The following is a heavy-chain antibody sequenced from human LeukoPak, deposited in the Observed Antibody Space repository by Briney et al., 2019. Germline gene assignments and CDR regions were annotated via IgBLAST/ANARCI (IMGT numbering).Heavy chain of an antibody. J-gene: IGHJ4*02. CDR3: ARDYN. CDR1: GFTFSSYG. Sequence: PGGSLRLSCAASGFTFSSYGMHWVRQAPGKGLEWVAFIRYDGSNKYYADSVKGRFTISRDNAKSSLYLQMKSLRAEDTAVYYCARDYNLGQGTLVTVSS. CDR2: IRYDGSNK. V-gene: IGHV3-30*02.